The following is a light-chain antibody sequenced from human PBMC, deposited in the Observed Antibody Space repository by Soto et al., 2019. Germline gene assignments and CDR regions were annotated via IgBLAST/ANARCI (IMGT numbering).Light chain of an antibody. CDR1: SGNIASNY. CDR2: ENN. J-gene: IGLJ2*01. V-gene: IGLV6-57*01. Sequence: NFMLTQPHSVSESPGKTITISCTRSSGNIASNYVQWYQQRPGSTPTTVIFENNQRPSGVPDRFSGSIDSSSNSASLTISGLKTEDEADYYCQSHDSSGHVVFGGGTKLTVL. CDR3: QSHDSSGHVV.